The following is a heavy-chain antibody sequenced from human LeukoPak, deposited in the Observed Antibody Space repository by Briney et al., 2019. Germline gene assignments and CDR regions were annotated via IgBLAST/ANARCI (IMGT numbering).Heavy chain of an antibody. D-gene: IGHD3-9*01. CDR2: IVVGSGNT. CDR1: GFTFTSSA. CDR3: AAVVLRYFDWPHFDY. V-gene: IGHV1-58*02. Sequence: SVKVSCRASGFTFTSSAMQWVRQARGQRLEWIGWIVVGSGNTNYAQKFQERLTITRDMSTSTAYMGLSSLRSEDTAVYYCAAVVLRYFDWPHFDYWGQGTLVTVSS. J-gene: IGHJ4*02.